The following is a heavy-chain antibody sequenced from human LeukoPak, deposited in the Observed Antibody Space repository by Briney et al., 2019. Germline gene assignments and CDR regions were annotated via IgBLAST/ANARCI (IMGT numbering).Heavy chain of an antibody. V-gene: IGHV3-43*02. CDR2: ISGDGGST. CDR1: GFTFDDYA. J-gene: IGHJ6*02. CDR3: AKGTYYYDSSGYIGYYYGMDV. Sequence: PGGSLRLSCAASGFTFDDYAMHWVRQAPGKGLEWVSLISGDGGSTYYADSVKGRFTISRDNSKNSLYLQMNSLRTEDTALYYCAKGTYYYDSSGYIGYYYGMDVWGQGTTVAVSS. D-gene: IGHD3-22*01.